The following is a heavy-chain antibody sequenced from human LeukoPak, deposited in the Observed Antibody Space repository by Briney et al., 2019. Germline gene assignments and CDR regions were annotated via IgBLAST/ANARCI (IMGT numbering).Heavy chain of an antibody. Sequence: SETLSLTCTVSGSSISSSSYYWGWIRQPPGKGLEWIGSIYYSGSTYYNPSLKSRVTISVDTSKNQFSLKLSSVTAADTGVYYCSRGYSSGWHTSPDYWGQGTLVTVSS. CDR2: IYYSGST. CDR1: GSSISSSSYY. CDR3: SRGYSSGWHTSPDY. V-gene: IGHV4-39*01. D-gene: IGHD6-19*01. J-gene: IGHJ4*02.